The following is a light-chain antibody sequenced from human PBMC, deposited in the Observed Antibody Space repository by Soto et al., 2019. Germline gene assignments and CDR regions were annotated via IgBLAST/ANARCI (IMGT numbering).Light chain of an antibody. CDR3: SSYAGTKTLV. Sequence: QSALTQPASVSGSPGQSITISCTGTSSDVGGYNYVSWYQQHPDKAPKLMIYEVSNRPSGVSNRFSGSKSGNTASLTVSGLQAGDEADYYCSSYAGTKTLVFGGGTKLTVL. CDR2: EVS. J-gene: IGLJ2*01. V-gene: IGLV2-14*01. CDR1: SSDVGGYNY.